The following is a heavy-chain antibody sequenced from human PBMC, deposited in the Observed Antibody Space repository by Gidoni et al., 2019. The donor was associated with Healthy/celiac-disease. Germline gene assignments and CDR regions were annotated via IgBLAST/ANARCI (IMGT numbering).Heavy chain of an antibody. CDR3: AGESGSYEGVDY. J-gene: IGHJ4*02. V-gene: IGHV1-69*02. CDR2: IIPILGIA. D-gene: IGHD1-26*01. Sequence: QVQLVQSGAEVKKPGSSVKVSCKASGGTFSSYTISWVRQAPGQGLEWMGRIIPILGIANDAQKFQGRVTITADKSTSTAYMELSSLRSEDTAVYYCAGESGSYEGVDYWGQGTLVTVSS. CDR1: GGTFSSYT.